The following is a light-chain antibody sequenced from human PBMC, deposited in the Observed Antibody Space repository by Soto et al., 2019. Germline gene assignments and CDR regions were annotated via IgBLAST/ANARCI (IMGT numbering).Light chain of an antibody. J-gene: IGKJ5*01. CDR1: QSVSSNY. Sequence: ESVLTQSPGSLSLSPGERATLSCRASQSVSSNYLAWYQHKPGQAPRLLIYGASSRATGIPDRFSGSGSGTDFTLTISRLEPEDFAGHCCQHYGSSLSITFGQGTRLEIK. CDR3: QHYGSSLSIT. V-gene: IGKV3-20*01. CDR2: GAS.